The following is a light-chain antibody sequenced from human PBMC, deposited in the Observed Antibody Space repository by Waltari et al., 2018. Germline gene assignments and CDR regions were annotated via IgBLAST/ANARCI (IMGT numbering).Light chain of an antibody. CDR3: QQSYSTPRT. V-gene: IGKV1-39*01. CDR2: AAS. CDR1: QDISNY. Sequence: DIQMTQSPSSLSASVGDRVPITCQASQDISNYLNWYQQKPGKAPKLLIYAASSLQSGVPSRFSGSGSGTDFTLTISSLQPEDFATYYCQQSYSTPRTFGQGTKVEIK. J-gene: IGKJ1*01.